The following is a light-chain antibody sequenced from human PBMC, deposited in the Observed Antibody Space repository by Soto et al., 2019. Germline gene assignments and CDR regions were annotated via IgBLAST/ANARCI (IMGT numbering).Light chain of an antibody. Sequence: EIVLTHSPFTLSLCPGETSTLCFRASQTVNSDYLAWFQQRPGQAPRLLIYGASTRATGIPARFSGSGSATDFTLTISSLEPEDFAVYYCQHRSNWPPVITFGQGTRLEIK. V-gene: IGKV3-11*01. CDR3: QHRSNWPPVIT. J-gene: IGKJ5*01. CDR1: QTVNSDY. CDR2: GAS.